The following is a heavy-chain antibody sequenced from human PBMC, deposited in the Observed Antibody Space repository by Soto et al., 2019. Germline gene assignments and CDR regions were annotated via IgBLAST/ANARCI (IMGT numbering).Heavy chain of an antibody. V-gene: IGHV4-39*01. D-gene: IGHD6-13*01. Sequence: QLQLQESGPGLVKPSETLSLTCTVSGGSISSSSYYWGWIRQPPGKGLEWIGSIYYSGSTYYNPSLKSRVTISVDTSKNQFSLKLSSVTAADTAVYYCARQQQQRQIPEYFQHWGQGTLVTVSS. CDR1: GGSISSSSYY. CDR2: IYYSGST. J-gene: IGHJ1*01. CDR3: ARQQQQRQIPEYFQH.